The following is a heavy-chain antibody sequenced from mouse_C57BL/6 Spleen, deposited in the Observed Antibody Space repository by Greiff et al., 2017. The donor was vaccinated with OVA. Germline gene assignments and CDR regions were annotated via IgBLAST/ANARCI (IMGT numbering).Heavy chain of an antibody. CDR3: ARQANWYYAMDY. CDR2: INPSSGYT. CDR1: GYTFTSYT. Sequence: VQLQQSGAELARPGASVKMSCKASGYTFTSYTMHWVKQRPGQGLEWIGYINPSSGYTKYNQKFKDKATLTADKSSSTAYMQLSSLTSEDSAVYYCARQANWYYAMDYWGQGTSVTVSS. D-gene: IGHD4-1*01. J-gene: IGHJ4*01. V-gene: IGHV1-4*01.